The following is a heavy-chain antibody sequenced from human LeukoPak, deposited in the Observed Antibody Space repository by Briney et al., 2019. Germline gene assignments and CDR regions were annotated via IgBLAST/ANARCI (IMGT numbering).Heavy chain of an antibody. CDR3: ARGLLAAYYYYMDV. D-gene: IGHD6-13*01. Sequence: GASVKVSCKASGYTFTSYDINWVRQATGQGLEWMGWMNPNSGNTGYAQKFQGRVTITRNTSISTAYMELSSLRSEDTAVYYCARGLLAAYYYYMDVWGKGTTVTVSS. CDR2: MNPNSGNT. V-gene: IGHV1-8*03. CDR1: GYTFTSYD. J-gene: IGHJ6*03.